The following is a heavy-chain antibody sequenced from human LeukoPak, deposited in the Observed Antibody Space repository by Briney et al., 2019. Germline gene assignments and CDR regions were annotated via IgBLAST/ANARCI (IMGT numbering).Heavy chain of an antibody. CDR1: GFTFSSYA. CDR2: ISGSGGST. J-gene: IGHJ4*02. D-gene: IGHD3-3*01. CDR3: AKPPRGEVLRFLEWSD. Sequence: GGSLRLSCAASGFTFSSYAMSWVRQAPGKGLEWVSAISGSGGSTYYADSVKGRFTISRDNSKNTLYLQMNGLRAEDTAVYYCAKPPRGEVLRFLEWSDWGQGTLVTVSS. V-gene: IGHV3-23*01.